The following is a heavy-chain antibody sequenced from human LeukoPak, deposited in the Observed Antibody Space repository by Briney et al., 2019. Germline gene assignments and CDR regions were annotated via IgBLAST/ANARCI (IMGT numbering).Heavy chain of an antibody. CDR3: ARTSHKRSAFYYYYYYMDV. Sequence: GGSLRLSCAASGFTFSSYAMSWVRQAPGKVLEWVSAISGSGGSTYYADSVKGRFTISRDNSKNTLYLQMNSLRAEDTAVYYCARTSHKRSAFYYYYYYMDVWGKGTTVTVSS. J-gene: IGHJ6*03. CDR1: GFTFSSYA. CDR2: ISGSGGST. V-gene: IGHV3-23*01. D-gene: IGHD2-2*01.